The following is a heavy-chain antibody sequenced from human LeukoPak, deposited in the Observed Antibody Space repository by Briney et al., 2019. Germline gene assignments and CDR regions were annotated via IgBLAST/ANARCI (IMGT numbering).Heavy chain of an antibody. CDR2: ISGSGGNT. CDR1: GFTFSSYA. J-gene: IGHJ4*02. D-gene: IGHD6-19*01. CDR3: AKARAVAEVFYFDY. V-gene: IGHV3-23*01. Sequence: QTGGSLRLSCAASGFTFSSYAMSWVRQAPGKGLEWVSTISGSGGNTYSADSVKGRFTISRDKTKNTLYLQMNSLRVEDTAVYYCAKARAVAEVFYFDYWGQGTLVTVSS.